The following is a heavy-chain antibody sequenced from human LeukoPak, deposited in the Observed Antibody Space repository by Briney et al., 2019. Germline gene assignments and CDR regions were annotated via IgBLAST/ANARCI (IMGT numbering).Heavy chain of an antibody. V-gene: IGHV4-61*02. CDR3: ARGRRGITMIVVVSAFFDY. CDR2: IYTSGCT. J-gene: IGHJ4*02. CDR1: GCSISSGRYY. D-gene: IGHD3-22*01. Sequence: SETLSLTCSVSGCSISSGRYYWSSLRQPAGKGLEWIGRIYTSGCTNYNPSLKSRVTISVDTSKNQFSLKLSSVTAADTAVYYCARGRRGITMIVVVSAFFDYWGQGTLVTVSS.